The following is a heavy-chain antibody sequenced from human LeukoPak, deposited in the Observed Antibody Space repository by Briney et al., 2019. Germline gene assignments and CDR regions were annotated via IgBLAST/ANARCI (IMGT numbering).Heavy chain of an antibody. Sequence: GGSLRLSCAASGFTFSSYAMHWVRQAPGKGLEWVAVISYDGSNKYYADSVKGRFTISRDNSKNTLYLQMNSLRAEDTALYYCARDYYDSSGSSWFDPWGQGTLVTVSS. J-gene: IGHJ5*02. V-gene: IGHV3-30*04. CDR3: ARDYYDSSGSSWFDP. CDR2: ISYDGSNK. D-gene: IGHD3-22*01. CDR1: GFTFSSYA.